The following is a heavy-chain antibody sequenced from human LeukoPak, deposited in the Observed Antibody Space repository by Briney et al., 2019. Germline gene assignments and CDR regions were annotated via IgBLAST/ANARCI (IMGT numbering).Heavy chain of an antibody. CDR3: ARGGSARDNPFDY. D-gene: IGHD6-19*01. Sequence: ASVKVSCKASGYTFTSYYMHWVRQAPGQGLEWMGIINPSGGSTSYAQKFQGRVTMTRDTSTSTAYMELSRLRADDTAVFYCARGGSARDNPFDYWGQGTLVTVSS. J-gene: IGHJ4*02. V-gene: IGHV1-46*01. CDR1: GYTFTSYY. CDR2: INPSGGST.